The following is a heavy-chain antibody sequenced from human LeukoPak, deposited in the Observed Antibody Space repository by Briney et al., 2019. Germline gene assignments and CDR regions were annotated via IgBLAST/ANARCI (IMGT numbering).Heavy chain of an antibody. J-gene: IGHJ6*02. CDR1: GFTFSSYS. CDR3: ARDYDSSGYYYYYYYYGMDV. D-gene: IGHD3-22*01. V-gene: IGHV3-48*01. Sequence: PGGSPRLSCAASGFTFSSYSMNWVRQAPGKGLEWVSYISSSSSTIYYADSVKGRFNISRDNAKNSLYLQMNSLRAEDTAVHYCARDYDSSGYYYYYYYYGMDVWGQGTTVTVSS. CDR2: ISSSSSTI.